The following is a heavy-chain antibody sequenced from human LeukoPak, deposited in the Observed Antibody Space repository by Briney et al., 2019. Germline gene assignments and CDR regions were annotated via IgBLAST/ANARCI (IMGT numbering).Heavy chain of an antibody. Sequence: SETLSLTCTVSGGSISSGGYYWSWIRQHPGKGLEWIGYISYSGGTNYNPSLKSRVTISLDTSKNQFSLKLSSVTAADTAVYYCARGLDLSGNYYYGMDVWGQGTTVTVSS. J-gene: IGHJ6*02. CDR3: ARGLDLSGNYYYGMDV. D-gene: IGHD1-14*01. CDR1: GGSISSGGYY. CDR2: ISYSGGT. V-gene: IGHV4-31*03.